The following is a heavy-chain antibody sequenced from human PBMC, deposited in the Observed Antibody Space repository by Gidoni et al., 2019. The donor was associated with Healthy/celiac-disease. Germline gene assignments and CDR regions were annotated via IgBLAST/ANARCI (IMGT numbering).Heavy chain of an antibody. J-gene: IGHJ4*02. V-gene: IGHV1-8*01. CDR3: ARGLYRVTIFGVVIIRAFDY. Sequence: QVQLVQSGAEVKKPGASVKVSCKASGYTFTSYDTKWVRQATGQGLEWIGWMNPNSGNTGYAQKFQGRVTMTRNTSISTAYMELSSLRSEDTAVYYCARGLYRVTIFGVVIIRAFDYWGQGTLVTVSS. CDR2: MNPNSGNT. D-gene: IGHD3-3*01. CDR1: GYTFTSYD.